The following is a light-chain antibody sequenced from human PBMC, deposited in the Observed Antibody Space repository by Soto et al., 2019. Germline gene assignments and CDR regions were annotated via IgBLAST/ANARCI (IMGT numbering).Light chain of an antibody. CDR1: RSSIGSNT. CDR2: SNN. J-gene: IGLJ1*01. V-gene: IGLV1-44*01. CDR3: QSYDSSLSGYV. Sequence: QSVLTQPPSASGTPGQRVTISCSGSRSSIGSNTVNWYQHLPGTAPKLLIYSNNYRPSGVPDRFSASKTGASASLAISGLQAEDEADYYCQSYDSSLSGYVFGTGTKVTVL.